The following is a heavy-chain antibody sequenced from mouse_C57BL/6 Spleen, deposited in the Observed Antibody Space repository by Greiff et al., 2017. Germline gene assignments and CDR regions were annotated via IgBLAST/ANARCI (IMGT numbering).Heavy chain of an antibody. D-gene: IGHD1-1*01. CDR3: TTKDMKAIRDYYGSSYEAMDY. CDR2: IDPEDGDT. V-gene: IGHV14-1*01. J-gene: IGHJ4*01. Sequence: EVQLQQSGAELVRPGASVKLSCTASGFNIKDYYMHWVKQRPEQGLEWIGRIDPEDGDTEYAPKFQGKATMTADTSSNTAYLQLSSLTSEDTAVYYCTTKDMKAIRDYYGSSYEAMDYWGQGTSVTVSS. CDR1: GFNIKDYY.